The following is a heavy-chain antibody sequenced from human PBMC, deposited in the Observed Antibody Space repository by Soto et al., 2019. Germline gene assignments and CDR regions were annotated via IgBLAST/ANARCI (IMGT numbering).Heavy chain of an antibody. CDR2: MNPNSGNT. J-gene: IGHJ3*02. CDR3: ARVGMCCYYIRYDAFDS. Sequence: QVPLVQSGAEVKKPGASVKVSCKASGYTFTSYDINWVRQATGHGRERMGWMNPNSGNTGYAQKFQGRVTMTRNTSISTAYMGLRRLSSDDTAVYYCARVGMCCYYIRYDAFDSWGQGAMVTVS. D-gene: IGHD3-10*01. CDR1: GYTFTSYD. V-gene: IGHV1-8*01.